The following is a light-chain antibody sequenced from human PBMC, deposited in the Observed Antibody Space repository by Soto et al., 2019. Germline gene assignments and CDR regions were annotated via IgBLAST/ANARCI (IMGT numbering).Light chain of an antibody. J-gene: IGKJ1*01. CDR3: QQYGSSLRT. Sequence: EIVLTQSPGTLSLSPGERATLSWMASQTVSSDYLGWYQQKPGQAPRLLIYGISNRATGIPDRFSGSGSGTDFTLTISRLEPEDFAVYYCQQYGSSLRTFGQGTKVDI. CDR2: GIS. V-gene: IGKV3-20*01. CDR1: QTVSSDY.